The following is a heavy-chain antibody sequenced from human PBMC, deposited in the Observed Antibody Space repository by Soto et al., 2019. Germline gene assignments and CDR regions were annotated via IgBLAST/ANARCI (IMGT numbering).Heavy chain of an antibody. CDR2: INPKSRGT. Sequence: SVKVSCKASGYTFTAYYIYWVRQAPGQGLESIGWINPKSRGTNNAQKFHGRFTLTRGTFTGTANVELSRLRSDDTAVYYCARVWVGASADGLDVWGQGTTVTVSS. D-gene: IGHD1-26*01. J-gene: IGHJ6*02. CDR3: ARVWVGASADGLDV. CDR1: GYTFTAYY. V-gene: IGHV1-2*02.